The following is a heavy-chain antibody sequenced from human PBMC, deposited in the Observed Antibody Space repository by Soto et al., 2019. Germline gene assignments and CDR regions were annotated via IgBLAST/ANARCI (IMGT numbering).Heavy chain of an antibody. CDR3: ARLACTNGVCYYYYGMDV. V-gene: IGHV3-30-3*01. Sequence: GGSLRLSCAASGFTFSSYAMHWVRQAPGKGLEWVAVISYDGSNKYYADSVKGRFTISRDNSKNTLYLQMNSLRAEDTAVYYCARLACTNGVCYYYYGMDVWGQGTTVTVSS. J-gene: IGHJ6*02. CDR2: ISYDGSNK. CDR1: GFTFSSYA. D-gene: IGHD2-8*01.